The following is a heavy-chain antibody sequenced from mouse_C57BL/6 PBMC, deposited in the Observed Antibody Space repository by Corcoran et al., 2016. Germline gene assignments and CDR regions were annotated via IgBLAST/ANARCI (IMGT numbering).Heavy chain of an antibody. V-gene: IGHV1-26*01. CDR3: ARGRNSYYAMDY. Sequence: EFQLQQSGPEMVKTGASVKISCKASGYTFTDYYMNWVKQSHGKSLEWIGDINPNNGGTSYNQKFKGKATLTVDKSSSTAYMELRSLTSEDSAVYYCARGRNSYYAMDYWGQGTSVTVSS. D-gene: IGHD2-1*01. CDR2: INPNNGGT. CDR1: GYTFTDYY. J-gene: IGHJ4*01.